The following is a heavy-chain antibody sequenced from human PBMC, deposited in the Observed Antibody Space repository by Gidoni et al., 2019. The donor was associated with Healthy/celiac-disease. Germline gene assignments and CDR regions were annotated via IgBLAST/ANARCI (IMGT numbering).Heavy chain of an antibody. Sequence: QVQLVQSGAEVKKPGSSVNVSCKASGGTFSSYAISWVRQAPGQGLEWMGGIIPIFGTANYAQKFQGRVTITADESTSTAYMELSSLRSEDTAVYYCARDGRYGSGGSCYLHWYFDLWGRGTLVTVSS. CDR3: ARDGRYGSGGSCYLHWYFDL. CDR1: GGTFSSYA. V-gene: IGHV1-69*01. D-gene: IGHD2-15*01. J-gene: IGHJ2*01. CDR2: IIPIFGTA.